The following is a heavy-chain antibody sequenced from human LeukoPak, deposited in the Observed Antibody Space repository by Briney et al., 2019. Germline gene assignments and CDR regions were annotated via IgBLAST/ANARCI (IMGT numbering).Heavy chain of an antibody. V-gene: IGHV3-48*03. CDR1: GFTFSSYE. CDR3: ARDSSGPLGY. CDR2: ISSSGSTI. Sequence: GGSLRLSCAAFGFTFSSYEMNWVRQAPGKGLEWVSYISSSGSTIYYADSVKGRFTISRDNAKNSLYLQMNSLRAEDTAVYYCARDSSGPLGYWGQGTLVTVSS. D-gene: IGHD3-22*01. J-gene: IGHJ4*02.